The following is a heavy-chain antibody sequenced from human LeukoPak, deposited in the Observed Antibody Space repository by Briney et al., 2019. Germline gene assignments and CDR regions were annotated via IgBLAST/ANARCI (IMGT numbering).Heavy chain of an antibody. CDR1: GGSISDYY. CDR3: ARERDYSNAYVMDV. CDR2: FYTSGST. D-gene: IGHD4-11*01. V-gene: IGHV4-4*07. J-gene: IGHJ6*02. Sequence: SETLSLTCTVSGGSISDYYWSWIRQPAGKGLEWIGRFYTSGSTNYNPSLKSRVTMSVDTSKNQFSLRLSSVTAADTAVYYCARERDYSNAYVMDVWGQGTTVTASS.